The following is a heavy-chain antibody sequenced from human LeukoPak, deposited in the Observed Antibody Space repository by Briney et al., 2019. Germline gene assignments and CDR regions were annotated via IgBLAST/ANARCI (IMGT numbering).Heavy chain of an antibody. Sequence: GGSLRLSCAASGFTFSKYWMHWVRQAPGKGLVWVSRIYSDGSGTSYADSVKGRFTISRDNSKNTLYLQMNSLGADDTAVYYCAKGNWGYFDYWGQGTLVTVSS. CDR1: GFTFSKYW. D-gene: IGHD7-27*01. J-gene: IGHJ4*02. CDR2: IYSDGSGT. V-gene: IGHV3-74*01. CDR3: AKGNWGYFDY.